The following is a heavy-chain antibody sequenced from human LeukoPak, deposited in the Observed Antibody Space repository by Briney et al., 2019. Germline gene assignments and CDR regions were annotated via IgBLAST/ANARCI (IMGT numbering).Heavy chain of an antibody. D-gene: IGHD5-18*01. Sequence: SVTVSCTASGGTFSSYAISWVRQAPGQGLEWMGGIIPIFGTANYAQKFQGRVTITADKSTSTAYMELSSLRSEDTAVYYCARDHGYGLYYFDYWGQGTLVTVSS. CDR1: GGTFSSYA. CDR2: IIPIFGTA. V-gene: IGHV1-69*06. J-gene: IGHJ4*02. CDR3: ARDHGYGLYYFDY.